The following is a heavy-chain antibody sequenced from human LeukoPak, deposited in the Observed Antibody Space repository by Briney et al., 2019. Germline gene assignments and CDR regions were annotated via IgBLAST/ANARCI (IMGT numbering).Heavy chain of an antibody. CDR1: GGPISRYY. CDR3: ARSQVGATKGFFDY. J-gene: IGHJ4*02. Sequence: SETLSLTCTVSGGPISRYYWSWIRQPAGKGRVWIGRIYTSGSTNYNPCLKSRVTMSVDASNNQFSLKLSSVTAADTAVYYCARSQVGATKGFFDYWGQGTLVTVSS. V-gene: IGHV4-4*07. CDR2: IYTSGST. D-gene: IGHD1-26*01.